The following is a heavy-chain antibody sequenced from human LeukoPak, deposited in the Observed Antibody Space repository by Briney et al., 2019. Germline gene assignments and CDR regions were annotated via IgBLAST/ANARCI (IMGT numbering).Heavy chain of an antibody. J-gene: IGHJ6*04. V-gene: IGHV1-69*13. CDR3: ARGELGYCSSTSCRTPQGKYYYGMDV. Sequence: GASVKVSCKASGGTFSSYAISWVRQAPGQGLEWMGGIIPIFGTANYAQKFQGRVTITADESTSTAYMELSSLRSGDTAVYYCARGELGYCSSTSCRTPQGKYYYGMDVWGKGTTVTVSS. D-gene: IGHD2-2*01. CDR1: GGTFSSYA. CDR2: IIPIFGTA.